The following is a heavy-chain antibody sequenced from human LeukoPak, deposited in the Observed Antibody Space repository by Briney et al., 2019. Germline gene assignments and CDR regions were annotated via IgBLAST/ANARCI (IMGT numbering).Heavy chain of an antibody. CDR1: GYTFTGYY. CDR2: INPNSGGT. J-gene: IGHJ4*02. D-gene: IGHD2-2*01. V-gene: IGHV1-2*02. Sequence: ASVKVSCKASGYTFTGYYMHWVRQAPGQGLEWMGWINPNSGGTNYAQKFQGRVTMTRDTSISTAYMELSRLRSDDTAVYYCARGGYCSSTSCPGFDYWGQGTLVTVSS. CDR3: ARGGYCSSTSCPGFDY.